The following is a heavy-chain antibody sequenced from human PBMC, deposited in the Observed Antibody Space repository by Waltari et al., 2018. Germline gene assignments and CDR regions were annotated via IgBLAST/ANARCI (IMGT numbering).Heavy chain of an antibody. J-gene: IGHJ4*02. D-gene: IGHD3-22*01. CDR1: GGSISSYY. CDR2: IYYSGST. CDR3: ARVIRGSSGYGY. V-gene: IGHV4-59*01. Sequence: QVQLQESGPGLVKPSETLSLTCTVSGGSISSYYWRWIRQPPGKGLEWIGYIYYSGSTNYNPSLKSRVTISVDTSKNQFSLKLSSVTAADTAVYYCARVIRGSSGYGYWGQGTLVTVSS.